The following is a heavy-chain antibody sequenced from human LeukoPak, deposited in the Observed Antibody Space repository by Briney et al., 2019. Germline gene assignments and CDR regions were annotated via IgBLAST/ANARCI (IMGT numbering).Heavy chain of an antibody. V-gene: IGHV3-23*01. CDR1: GFSLSSYA. CDR2: TSSSDAGK. Sequence: GGSLRLSCTVSGFSLSSYAMSWVRRAPGKGLEWVSATSSSDAGKYYADSVRGRFTISRDNSRNTMYLQMNSLRAEDAAVYYCAKAPVTSCRGAFCYPFDSWGQGTVVTVSS. D-gene: IGHD2-15*01. CDR3: AKAPVTSCRGAFCYPFDS. J-gene: IGHJ4*02.